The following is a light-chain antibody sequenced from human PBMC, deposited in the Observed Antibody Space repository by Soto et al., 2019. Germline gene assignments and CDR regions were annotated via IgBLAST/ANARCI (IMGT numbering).Light chain of an antibody. CDR2: GAS. CDR1: QSIRHN. Sequence: EILLTQSPATLSVSPGARATLSCRASQSIRHNLAWYQQKPGQAPRLLIYGASTRATGIPDRFSGSGSGTEFTLTISSLQSEDFVLYYCQQYNDWPLLTCGGGTKVEIK. CDR3: QQYNDWPLLT. V-gene: IGKV3-15*01. J-gene: IGKJ4*01.